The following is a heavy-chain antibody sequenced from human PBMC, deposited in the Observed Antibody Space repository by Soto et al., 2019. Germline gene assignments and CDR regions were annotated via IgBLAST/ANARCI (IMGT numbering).Heavy chain of an antibody. J-gene: IGHJ4*02. CDR3: ARDSNYYDSSGSDY. Sequence: GGSLRLSCAASGFTFSSYGMHWVRQAPGKGLEWVAVIWYDGSNKYYADSVKGRFTISRDNSKNTLYLQMNGLRAEDTAVYYCARDSNYYDSSGSDYWGQGTLVTVSS. V-gene: IGHV3-33*01. D-gene: IGHD3-22*01. CDR2: IWYDGSNK. CDR1: GFTFSSYG.